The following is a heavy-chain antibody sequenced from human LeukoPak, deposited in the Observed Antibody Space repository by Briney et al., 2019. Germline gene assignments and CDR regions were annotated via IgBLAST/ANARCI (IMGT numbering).Heavy chain of an antibody. V-gene: IGHV4-34*01. J-gene: IGHJ5*02. CDR1: GGSFRGYY. CDR3: ARDSGTTGEVKFDP. Sequence: PSETLSLTCAVYGGSFRGYYWTWIRQPPGKGLEWIGSMHHSGSTDFNPSLRSRVTISVDTSKNQFSLKLSSVTAADTAVYYCARDSGTTGEVKFDPWGQGTLVTVSS. D-gene: IGHD3-10*01. CDR2: MHHSGST.